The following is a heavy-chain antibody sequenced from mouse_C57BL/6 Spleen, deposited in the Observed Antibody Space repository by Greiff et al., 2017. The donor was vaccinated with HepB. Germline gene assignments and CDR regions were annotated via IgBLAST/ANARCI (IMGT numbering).Heavy chain of an antibody. CDR2: INPSNGGT. J-gene: IGHJ1*03. CDR1: GYTFTSYW. D-gene: IGHD1-1*01. V-gene: IGHV1-53*01. Sequence: VQLQEPGTELVKPGASVKLSCKASGYTFTSYWMHWVKQRPGQGLEWIGNINPSNGGTKYNEKFKSKATLTVDKSSSTAYMQLSSLTSEDSAVYYWARRGSSSWYFDVWGTGTTVTVSS. CDR3: ARRGSSSWYFDV.